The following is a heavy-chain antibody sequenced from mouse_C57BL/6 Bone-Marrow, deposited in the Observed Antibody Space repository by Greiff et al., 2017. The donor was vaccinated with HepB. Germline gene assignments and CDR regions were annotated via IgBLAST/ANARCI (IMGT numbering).Heavy chain of an antibody. CDR1: GYSFTGYY. Sequence: EVKLMESGPELVKPGASVKISCKASGYSFTGYYMNWVKQSPEKSLEWIGEINPSTGGTTYNQKFKAKATLTVDKSSSTAYMQLKSLTSEDSAVYYCAKEGYYGRDFDYWGQGTTLTVSS. V-gene: IGHV1-42*01. D-gene: IGHD1-1*01. CDR2: INPSTGGT. CDR3: AKEGYYGRDFDY. J-gene: IGHJ2*01.